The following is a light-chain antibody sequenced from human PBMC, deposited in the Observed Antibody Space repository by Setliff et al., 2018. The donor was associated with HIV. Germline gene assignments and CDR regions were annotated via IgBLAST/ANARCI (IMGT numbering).Light chain of an antibody. CDR2: DDS. CDR1: NIGSKS. V-gene: IGLV3-21*03. CDR3: EVWDRTGGHLYV. J-gene: IGLJ1*01. Sequence: SYELTQPPSVSVAPGKTARITCGGNNIGSKSVHWYQQKPGPAPVLVVYDDSERPSGIPERFSGSNSGNTATLTISRVEAGDEADYYCEVWDRTGGHLYVFGKGTKVTVL.